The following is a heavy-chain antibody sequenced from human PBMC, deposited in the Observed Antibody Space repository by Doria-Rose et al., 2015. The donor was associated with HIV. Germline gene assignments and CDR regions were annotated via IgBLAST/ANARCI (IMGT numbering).Heavy chain of an antibody. V-gene: IGHV2-26*01. CDR2: ICSDDER. J-gene: IGHJ4*02. CDR3: ARIKSSRWYHKYYFDF. D-gene: IGHD6-13*01. Sequence: QVTLKESGPVLVKPTETLTLTCTVSGVSLSSPGMGVSWIRQPPGKALEWLANICSDDERSYNTSLKSRLTISRGTSKSQVVLTMTDTDPVDTATYYCARIKSSRWYHKYYFDFWGQGTLVIVSA. CDR1: GVSLSSPGMG.